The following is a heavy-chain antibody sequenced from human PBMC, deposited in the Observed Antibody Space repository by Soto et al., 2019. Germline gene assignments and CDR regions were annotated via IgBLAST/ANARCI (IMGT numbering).Heavy chain of an antibody. CDR2: IKQDGSEK. Sequence: GSLRLSCAASGFTFSSYLMSWVRQAPGKGLEWVANIKQDGSEKYYVDSVKGRFTISRDNAKNSLYLQMNSLRAEDTAVYYCARVRVVMTTYYYYMDVWGKGTTVTVSS. CDR3: ARVRVVMTTYYYYMDV. J-gene: IGHJ6*03. CDR1: GFTFSSYL. V-gene: IGHV3-7*05. D-gene: IGHD2-21*01.